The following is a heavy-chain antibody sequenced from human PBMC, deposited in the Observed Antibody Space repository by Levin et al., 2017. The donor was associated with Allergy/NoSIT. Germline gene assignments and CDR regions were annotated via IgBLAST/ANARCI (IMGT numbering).Heavy chain of an antibody. D-gene: IGHD3-9*01. Sequence: KRGESLKISCKASGYSFTKYGINWLRQAPGQGPEWMGWISPHNGHANYAENLQGRVALTTDTSTSTAYMELRSLRSDDTAVYYCARDRSTPAYYDGLTGYYTSFAIWGQGTLVTVSS. CDR2: ISPHNGHA. J-gene: IGHJ3*02. CDR3: ARDRSTPAYYDGLTGYYTSFAI. V-gene: IGHV1-18*01. CDR1: GYSFTKYG.